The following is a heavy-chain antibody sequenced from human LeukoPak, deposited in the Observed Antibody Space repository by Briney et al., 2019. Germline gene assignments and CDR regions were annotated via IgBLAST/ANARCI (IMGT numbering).Heavy chain of an antibody. CDR3: AICRKFYSDSSGYCNYFDY. CDR1: GGSFSGYY. V-gene: IGHV4-39*01. D-gene: IGHD3-22*01. Sequence: PSETLSLTCAVYGGSFSGYYWGWIRQPPGKGLEWIGSIYYSGRTYYNLSLKSRVTMSVDTSKNQFSLKLSSVTAADTAVYYCAICRKFYSDSSGYCNYFDYWGQGTLVTVSS. J-gene: IGHJ4*02. CDR2: IYYSGRT.